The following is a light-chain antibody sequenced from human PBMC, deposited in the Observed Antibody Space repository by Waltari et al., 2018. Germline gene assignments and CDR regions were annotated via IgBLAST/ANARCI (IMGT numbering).Light chain of an antibody. Sequence: DIEVTQSPDSLAVSLGERATINCKSSQSVLSSSKNKNYLAWYQQKTGQPPKLLIYWASTRESGVPDRFSGSGAGTEFTLTISSLQAEDVALYYCHQYYSIPLSFGGGTKVEIK. J-gene: IGKJ4*01. CDR1: QSVLSSSKNKNY. CDR2: WAS. V-gene: IGKV4-1*01. CDR3: HQYYSIPLS.